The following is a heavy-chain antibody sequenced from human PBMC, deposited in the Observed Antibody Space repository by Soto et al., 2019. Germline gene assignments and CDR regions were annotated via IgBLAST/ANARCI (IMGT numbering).Heavy chain of an antibody. Sequence: SETLSLTCTVSGGSISSGDYYWSWIRQPPGKGLEWIGYIYYSGSTYYNPSLKSRVTISVDTSKKQFSLKLSSVTAVDTALFYCARHRGHYGGNIVYWGQGTLVTVAS. V-gene: IGHV4-30-4*01. D-gene: IGHD4-17*01. CDR3: ARHRGHYGGNIVY. J-gene: IGHJ4*02. CDR2: IYYSGST. CDR1: GGSISSGDYY.